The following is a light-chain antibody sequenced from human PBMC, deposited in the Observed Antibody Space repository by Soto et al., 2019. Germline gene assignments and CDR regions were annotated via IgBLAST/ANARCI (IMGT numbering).Light chain of an antibody. J-gene: IGLJ2*01. V-gene: IGLV2-11*01. CDR2: DVS. CDR3: CAYAGRVI. Sequence: QSALTQPRAVSGSPGQSVTISCTGTSSDVGGYNDVSWYQQYPGKAPKLMIYDVSKRPSGVPDRFSGSKSGNTACLTVSGLQADDEAEYYCCAYAGRVIFGGGTKVTVL. CDR1: SSDVGGYND.